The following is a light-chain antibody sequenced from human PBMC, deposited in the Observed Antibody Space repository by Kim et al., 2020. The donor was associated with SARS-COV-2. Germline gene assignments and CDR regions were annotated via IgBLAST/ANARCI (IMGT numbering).Light chain of an antibody. CDR1: DLRRYY. J-gene: IGLJ2*01. V-gene: IGLV3-19*01. CDR3: NSRDSSGNHVA. Sequence: ALGQTVRITRQGDDLRRYYASWYQQKPGQAPVFVIYGKDNRPSGIPDRFSGSSSGNTASLTITGAQAEDEADYYCNSRDSSGNHVAFGGGTQLTVL. CDR2: GKD.